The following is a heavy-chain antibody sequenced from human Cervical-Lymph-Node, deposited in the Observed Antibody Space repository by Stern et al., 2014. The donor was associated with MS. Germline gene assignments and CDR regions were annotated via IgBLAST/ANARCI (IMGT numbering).Heavy chain of an antibody. CDR2: IRSETYGGTT. Sequence: EVQLVQSGGGLVQPGRSLRLSCTASGFIFGDYALSWFRQAPGKGLEWVSFIRSETYGGTTEYAASVQGRFTISRDDSKSIAYLHMNSLKTEDTAVYYCSRPLADCSGGSCYFLESYYFVDWGQGALVTVSS. V-gene: IGHV3-49*03. CDR1: GFIFGDYA. J-gene: IGHJ4*02. CDR3: SRPLADCSGGSCYFLESYYFVD. D-gene: IGHD2-15*01.